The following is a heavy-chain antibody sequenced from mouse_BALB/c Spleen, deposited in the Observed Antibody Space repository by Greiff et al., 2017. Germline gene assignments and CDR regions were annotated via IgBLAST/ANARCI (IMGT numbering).Heavy chain of an antibody. CDR1: GYTFTDYA. CDR2: ISTYYGDA. CDR3: AREGYDDGAWFAY. J-gene: IGHJ3*01. Sequence: VQLQQSGAELVRPGVSVKISCKGSGYTFTDYAMHWVKQSHAKSLEWIGVISTYYGDASYNQKFKGKATMTVDKSSSTAYMELARLTSEDSAIYYCAREGYDDGAWFAYWGQGTLVTVSA. V-gene: IGHV1S137*01. D-gene: IGHD2-14*01.